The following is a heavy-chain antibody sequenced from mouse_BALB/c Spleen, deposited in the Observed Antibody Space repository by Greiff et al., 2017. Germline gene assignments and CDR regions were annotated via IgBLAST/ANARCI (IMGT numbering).Heavy chain of an antibody. CDR3: ARGYYGSSYDWYFDV. CDR2: INPSNGRT. D-gene: IGHD1-1*01. Sequence: QVQLQQPGAELVKPGASVKLSCKASGYTFTSYWMHWVKQRPGQGLEWIGEINPSNGRTNYNEKFKSKATLTVDKSSSTAYMQLSILTSEDSAVYYCARGYYGSSYDWYFDVWGAGTTVTVSS. V-gene: IGHV1S81*02. CDR1: GYTFTSYW. J-gene: IGHJ1*01.